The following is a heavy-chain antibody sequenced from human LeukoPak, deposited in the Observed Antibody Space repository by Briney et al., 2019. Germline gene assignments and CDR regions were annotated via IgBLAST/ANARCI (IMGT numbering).Heavy chain of an antibody. CDR3: ARLLRYGDYVIDY. V-gene: IGHV4-39*07. CDR1: GGSISSTNYY. CDR2: IYYSGST. Sequence: SETLSLTCTVSGGSISSTNYYWGWIRQPPGRGLEWFGSIYYSGSTYYNPSLRSRVTISVDTSKNQFSLKLTSVTAADTAVYYCARLLRYGDYVIDYWGQGTLVTVSS. J-gene: IGHJ4*02. D-gene: IGHD4-17*01.